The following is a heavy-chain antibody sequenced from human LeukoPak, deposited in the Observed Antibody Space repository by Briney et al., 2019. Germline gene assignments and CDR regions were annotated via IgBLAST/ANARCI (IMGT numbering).Heavy chain of an antibody. CDR2: INNGGSRT. Sequence: GGSLRLSCAASGFTFNNYWMHWVRQAPGKGLVWVSRINNGGSRTMYADSVKGRFTISRDNARNTLYLQMNSLRAEDTAIYYCATGGSDSSDYFFGFYWGQGTLVTVSS. D-gene: IGHD3-22*01. J-gene: IGHJ4*02. CDR3: ATGGSDSSDYFFGFY. CDR1: GFTFNNYW. V-gene: IGHV3-74*03.